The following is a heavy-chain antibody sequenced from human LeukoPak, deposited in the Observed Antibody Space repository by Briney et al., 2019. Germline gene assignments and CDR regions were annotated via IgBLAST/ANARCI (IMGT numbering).Heavy chain of an antibody. Sequence: KASETLSLTCTVSGGSISSGDYYWRWIRQPPGKGLGWIGYIYYSGSTYYNPSLKSRVTISVDTSKNQFSLKLSSVTAADTAVYYCAREDGGKKPFDLWGRGTLVTVSS. CDR3: AREDGGKKPFDL. D-gene: IGHD4-23*01. CDR1: GGSISSGDYY. V-gene: IGHV4-30-4*01. J-gene: IGHJ2*01. CDR2: IYYSGST.